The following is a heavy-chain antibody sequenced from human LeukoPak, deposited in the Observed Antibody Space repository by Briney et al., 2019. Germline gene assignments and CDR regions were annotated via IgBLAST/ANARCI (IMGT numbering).Heavy chain of an antibody. Sequence: PSETLSLTCTVSGGSISSYYWSWIRQPAGKGLEWIGRIYTSGSTNYNPSLKSRVTISVDTSKNQFSLKLSSVTAADTAVYYCARGGAYYYGSGSYYSPYYYYYMDVWGKGTTVTISS. D-gene: IGHD3-10*01. V-gene: IGHV4-4*07. CDR2: IYTSGST. CDR3: ARGGAYYYGSGSYYSPYYYYYMDV. CDR1: GGSISSYY. J-gene: IGHJ6*03.